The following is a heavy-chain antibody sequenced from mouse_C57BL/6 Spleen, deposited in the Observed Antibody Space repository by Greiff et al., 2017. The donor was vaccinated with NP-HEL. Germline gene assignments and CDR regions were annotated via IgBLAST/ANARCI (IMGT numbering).Heavy chain of an antibody. D-gene: IGHD1-1*01. Sequence: QVQLKQSGAELARPGASVKMSCKASGYTFTSYTMHWVKQRPGQGLEWIGYINPSSGYTKYNQKFKDKATLTADKSSSTAYMQLSSRTSEDSAFYYCASPHDYGSSFFDYWGQGTTLTVSS. J-gene: IGHJ2*01. V-gene: IGHV1-4*01. CDR2: INPSSGYT. CDR1: GYTFTSYT. CDR3: ASPHDYGSSFFDY.